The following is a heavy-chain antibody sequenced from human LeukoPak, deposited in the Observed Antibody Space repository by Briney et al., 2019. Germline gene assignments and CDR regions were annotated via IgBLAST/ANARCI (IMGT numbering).Heavy chain of an antibody. CDR3: ARARGGGSRGEFDY. V-gene: IGHV1-2*02. J-gene: IGHJ4*02. CDR1: GYTFTGYY. D-gene: IGHD3-10*01. CDR2: INPNSGGT. Sequence: ASVKVSCKASGYTFTGYYMHWVRQAPGQGLEWMGWINPNSGGTNYAQKFQGRVTMTRDTSISTAYMELSRLRSDDTAVYYCARARGGGSRGEFDYWGQGTLVTVPS.